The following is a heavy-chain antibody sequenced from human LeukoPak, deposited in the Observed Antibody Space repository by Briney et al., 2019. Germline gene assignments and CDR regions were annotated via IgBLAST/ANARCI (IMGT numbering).Heavy chain of an antibody. J-gene: IGHJ3*02. V-gene: IGHV3-30*04. D-gene: IGHD6-13*01. CDR3: ARVASRYSSSWYSNDAFDI. CDR1: GFTFSSYA. CDR2: ISYDGSNK. Sequence: GGSLRLSCAASGFTFSSYAMHWVRQAPGKGLEWVAVISYDGSNKYYADSVKGRFTISRDNSKNTLYLQMNSLRAEDTAVYYCARVASRYSSSWYSNDAFDIWGQGTMVTVSS.